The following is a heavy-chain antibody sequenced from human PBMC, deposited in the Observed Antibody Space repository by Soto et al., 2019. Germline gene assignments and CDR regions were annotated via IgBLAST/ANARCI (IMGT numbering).Heavy chain of an antibody. CDR3: ARYGSGSYPLDY. D-gene: IGHD3-10*01. CDR2: IIPILGIA. J-gene: IGHJ4*02. V-gene: IGHV1-69*02. Sequence: GASVKVSCKASGGTFSSYTISWVRQAPGQGLEWMGRIIPILGIANYAQKFQGRVTITADKSTSTAYMELSSLRSEDTAVYYCARYGSGSYPLDYWGQGTLVTVSS. CDR1: GGTFSSYT.